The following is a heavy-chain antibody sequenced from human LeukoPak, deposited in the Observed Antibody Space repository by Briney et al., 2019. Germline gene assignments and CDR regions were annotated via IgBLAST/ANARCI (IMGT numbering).Heavy chain of an antibody. Sequence: PGGSLRLSCAASGFTLSSYAMTWVRQAPGKGLEWVSAISGSSGITHYADSVKGRFTISRDNSKNTLYMQMNSLRAEDTAVYYCAKVPYENYYYYMDVWGKGTPVTVSS. J-gene: IGHJ6*03. CDR1: GFTLSSYA. D-gene: IGHD3-22*01. CDR2: ISGSSGIT. CDR3: AKVPYENYYYYMDV. V-gene: IGHV3-23*01.